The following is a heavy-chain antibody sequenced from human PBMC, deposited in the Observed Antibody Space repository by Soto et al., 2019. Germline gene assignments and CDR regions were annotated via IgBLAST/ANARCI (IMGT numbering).Heavy chain of an antibody. CDR2: IYHGGST. J-gene: IGHJ4*02. Sequence: QVQLQASGPGLVKPSGTLSLTCPVSGGSISSSNWWSWVRQPPGKGLEWIGEIYHGGSTNYNPSLKSRVTISVDKSKIQFYLKLSSVTAADPAVYDCSRARKGSDFGYWGRGTLGNVSS. V-gene: IGHV4-4*02. CDR3: SRARKGSDFGY. CDR1: GGSISSSNW.